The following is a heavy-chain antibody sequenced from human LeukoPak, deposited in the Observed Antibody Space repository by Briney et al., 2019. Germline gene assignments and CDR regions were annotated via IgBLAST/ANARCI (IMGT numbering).Heavy chain of an antibody. Sequence: SETPSLTCTVSGGSISSSSYYWGWIRQPPGKGLEWIGSIYYSGSTYYNPSLKSRVTISVDTSKNQFSLKLSSVTAADTAVYYCARRSNSSGYPFDYWGQGTLVTVSS. CDR3: ARRSNSSGYPFDY. J-gene: IGHJ4*02. D-gene: IGHD3-22*01. CDR1: GGSISSSSYY. V-gene: IGHV4-39*07. CDR2: IYYSGST.